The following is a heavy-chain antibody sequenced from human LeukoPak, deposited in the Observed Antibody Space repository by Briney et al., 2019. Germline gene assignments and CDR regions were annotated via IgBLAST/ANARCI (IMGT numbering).Heavy chain of an antibody. V-gene: IGHV3-23*01. Sequence: GGSLRLSCAASGFTFSSAATTWVRQAPGQGLEWVSTITGGDDKTYYADSVKGRFTISRDYSRNTVHSQMNSLRAEDTAIYYCAKGPQLGSGYHPDYWGQGTLVTVSS. J-gene: IGHJ4*02. CDR3: AKGPQLGSGYHPDY. CDR2: ITGGDDKT. CDR1: GFTFSSAA. D-gene: IGHD3-22*01.